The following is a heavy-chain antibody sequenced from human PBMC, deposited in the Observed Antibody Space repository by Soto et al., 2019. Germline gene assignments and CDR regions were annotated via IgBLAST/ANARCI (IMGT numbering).Heavy chain of an antibody. J-gene: IGHJ5*02. Sequence: QVQLQESGPGLVKPSETLSLTCTVSGGSISSYYWSWIRQPPGKGLEWIGYIYYSGSTNYNPSLKSRVTISVDTSKNQFSLKLSSVTAADTAVYHCARQSSAGLGWFDPWGQGTLVTVSS. D-gene: IGHD6-13*01. CDR2: IYYSGST. CDR3: ARQSSAGLGWFDP. CDR1: GGSISSYY. V-gene: IGHV4-59*08.